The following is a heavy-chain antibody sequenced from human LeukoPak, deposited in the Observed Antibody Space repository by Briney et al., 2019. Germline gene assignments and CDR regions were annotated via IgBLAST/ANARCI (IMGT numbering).Heavy chain of an antibody. CDR3: ARDLGLGGSYSFDW. CDR1: GFTFNSYA. J-gene: IGHJ4*02. Sequence: PGGSLRLSCAASGFTFNSYAMHWVRQAPGKGLEWVAVISYDGSNKYYAGSVKGRFTISRDNSKNTLYLQMNSLRAEDTAVYYCARDLGLGGSYSFDWWGQGTLVTVSS. D-gene: IGHD1-26*01. V-gene: IGHV3-30-3*01. CDR2: ISYDGSNK.